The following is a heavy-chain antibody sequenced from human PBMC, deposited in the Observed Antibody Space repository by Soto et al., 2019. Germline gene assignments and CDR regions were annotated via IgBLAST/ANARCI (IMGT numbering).Heavy chain of an antibody. CDR3: ARDRVTMVRGIISQYYFDY. CDR1: GFTFSSYW. D-gene: IGHD3-10*01. V-gene: IGHV3-74*01. CDR2: INSDGSST. J-gene: IGHJ4*02. Sequence: PGGSLRLSCAASGFTFSSYWMHWVRQAPGKGLVWVSRINSDGSSTSYADSVKGRFTISRDNAKNTLYLQMNSLRAEDTAVYYCARDRVTMVRGIISQYYFDYWGQGTLVTVSS.